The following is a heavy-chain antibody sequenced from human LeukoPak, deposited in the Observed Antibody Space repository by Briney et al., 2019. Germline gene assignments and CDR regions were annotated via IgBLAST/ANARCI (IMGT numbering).Heavy chain of an antibody. CDR2: INHSGST. CDR3: ARGRRLGFDY. D-gene: IGHD6-19*01. Sequence: SETLSLTCAVYGGSFSGYYWSWIRQPPGKGLEWIGEINHSGSTNYNPSLKSRVTISVDTSKKHFSLKLSSVTAADTAVYYCARGRRLGFDYWGQGTLVTVSS. CDR1: GGSFSGYY. V-gene: IGHV4-34*01. J-gene: IGHJ4*02.